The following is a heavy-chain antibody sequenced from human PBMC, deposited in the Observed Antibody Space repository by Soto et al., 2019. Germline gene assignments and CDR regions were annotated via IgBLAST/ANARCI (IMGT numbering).Heavy chain of an antibody. CDR3: ARAYEGDYFDY. J-gene: IGHJ4*02. CDR1: GFTCSSYA. CDR2: ISYDGSNK. D-gene: IGHD3-16*01. Sequence: PGGSLRLSCAASGFTCSSYAMHWVRQAPGKGLEWVAVISYDGSNKYYADSVKGRFTISRDNSKNTLYLQMNSLRAEDTAVYYCARAYEGDYFDYWGQGTLVTVSS. V-gene: IGHV3-30-3*01.